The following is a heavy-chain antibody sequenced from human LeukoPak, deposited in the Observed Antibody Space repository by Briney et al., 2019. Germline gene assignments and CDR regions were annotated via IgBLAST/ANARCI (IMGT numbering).Heavy chain of an antibody. CDR2: IIPIFGTA. CDR3: ASSPYYDFWSGYYSY. D-gene: IGHD3-3*01. Sequence: GSSVKVSCKASGGTFSSYAISWVRQAPGQGLEWMGGIIPIFGTANYAQKFQGGVTITTDESTSTAYMELSSLRSEDTAVYYCASSPYYDFWSGYYSYWGQGTLVTVSS. V-gene: IGHV1-69*05. J-gene: IGHJ4*02. CDR1: GGTFSSYA.